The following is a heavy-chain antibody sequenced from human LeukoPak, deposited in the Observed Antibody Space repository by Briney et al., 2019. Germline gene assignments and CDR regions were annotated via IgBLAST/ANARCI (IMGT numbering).Heavy chain of an antibody. D-gene: IGHD3-22*01. CDR1: GITFSSYS. V-gene: IGHV3-21*01. Sequence: PGGSLRLSCAASGITFSSYSMNWVRQAPGKGPEWVSSISSSTSYIYYADSVKGRFTIYRDNAKNSLYLQMNSLRAEDTAVYYCARDTFYYDSSGLDYWGQGTLVTVSS. CDR3: ARDTFYYDSSGLDY. J-gene: IGHJ4*02. CDR2: ISSSTSYI.